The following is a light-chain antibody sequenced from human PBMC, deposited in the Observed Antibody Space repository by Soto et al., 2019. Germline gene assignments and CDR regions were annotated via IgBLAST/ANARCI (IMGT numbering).Light chain of an antibody. J-gene: IGLJ3*02. Sequence: QSALTQPASVSGSPGQSITISYTGTSSDVGGYNYVSWYQQYPGKAPKLMIYDVTDRPSGVSNRFSGSKSGNTASLTISGLQPEDEADYYCSSYTSASTHWVFGGGTKRTVL. V-gene: IGLV2-14*01. CDR1: SSDVGGYNY. CDR3: SSYTSASTHWV. CDR2: DVT.